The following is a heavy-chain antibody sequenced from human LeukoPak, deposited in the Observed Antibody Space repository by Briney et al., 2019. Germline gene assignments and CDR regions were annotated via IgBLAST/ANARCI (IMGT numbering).Heavy chain of an antibody. J-gene: IGHJ4*02. CDR3: ARALYHTLDY. V-gene: IGHV1-18*01. D-gene: IGHD2-2*01. CDR2: ISADNGNT. Sequence: ASAKVSCKASGYTFSSYGISWVRQAPGQGLEWMGWISADNGNTNYVQKFQGRVTMTTDTSTSTAYMELRSLRSDDTAVYYCARALYHTLDYWGQGTLVTVSS. CDR1: GYTFSSYG.